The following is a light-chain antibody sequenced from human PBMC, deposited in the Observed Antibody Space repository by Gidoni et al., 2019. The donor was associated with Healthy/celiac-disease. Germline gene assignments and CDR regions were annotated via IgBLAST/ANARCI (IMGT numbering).Light chain of an antibody. Sequence: SYVLTQPPSVSVAPGQTARITCGGNNIGSKSVHWYQQKPGQAPVLVVYDDSDRPSGIPDRFSGSNSGNTATLTNSRVEAGDEADYYCQVWDSSSDHVVFGGGTKLTVL. CDR2: DDS. CDR3: QVWDSSSDHVV. CDR1: NIGSKS. J-gene: IGLJ2*01. V-gene: IGLV3-21*02.